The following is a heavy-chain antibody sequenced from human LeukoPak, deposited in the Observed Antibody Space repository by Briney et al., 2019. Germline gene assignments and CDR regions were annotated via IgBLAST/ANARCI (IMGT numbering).Heavy chain of an antibody. CDR2: ISAYNGNT. Sequence: ASVKVSCKASGYTFTSYGISWVRQAPGQGLEWMGWISAYNGNTDYAQKLQGRVTMTTDTSTSTAYMELRSLRSDDTAVYYCARLAGYSSPTDAFDIWGQGTMVTVSS. V-gene: IGHV1-18*01. CDR3: ARLAGYSSPTDAFDI. CDR1: GYTFTSYG. J-gene: IGHJ3*02. D-gene: IGHD6-13*01.